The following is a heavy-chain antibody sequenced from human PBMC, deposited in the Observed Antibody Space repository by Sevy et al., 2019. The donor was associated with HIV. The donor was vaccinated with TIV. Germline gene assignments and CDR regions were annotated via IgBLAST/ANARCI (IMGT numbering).Heavy chain of an antibody. Sequence: SETLSLTCTVSGGSISSYYWSWIRQPPGKGLESIGYIYYSGSTNYNPSLKSRVTISVDTSKNQFSLKLSSVTAADTAVYYCARDGYSSSAYYYYGMDVWGQGTTVTVSS. CDR1: GGSISSYY. CDR2: IYYSGST. D-gene: IGHD6-13*01. J-gene: IGHJ6*02. CDR3: ARDGYSSSAYYYYGMDV. V-gene: IGHV4-59*13.